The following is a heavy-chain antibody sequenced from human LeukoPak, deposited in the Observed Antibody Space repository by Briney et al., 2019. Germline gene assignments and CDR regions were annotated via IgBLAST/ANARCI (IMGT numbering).Heavy chain of an antibody. D-gene: IGHD3-3*01. V-gene: IGHV7-4-1*02. J-gene: IGHJ4*02. Sequence: ASVKVSCKASGYTFTTFALIWVRQAAGQGLEWMGWINTNTANPTYAQAFTGRFVLSLDTSVSTSYLQISSLKTEDTAVYYCARVRRFLNGGVAGIDYWGQGSLVTVSS. CDR3: ARVRRFLNGGVAGIDY. CDR2: INTNTANP. CDR1: GYTFTTFA.